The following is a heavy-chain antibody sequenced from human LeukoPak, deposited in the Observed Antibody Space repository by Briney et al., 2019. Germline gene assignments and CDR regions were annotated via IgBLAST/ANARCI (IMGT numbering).Heavy chain of an antibody. V-gene: IGHV3-9*01. CDR1: GFIFNNYA. J-gene: IGHJ4*02. CDR3: SSGVPAVNY. CDR2: ISWNSGSI. D-gene: IGHD2-2*01. Sequence: GGSLRLSCAGSGFIFNNYAMHWVRQPPGKGLEWVSGISWNSGSIDYADSVKGRFTISRDNAKNSLYLQMNSLRAEDTAEYYCSSGVPAVNYWGQGTLVTVSS.